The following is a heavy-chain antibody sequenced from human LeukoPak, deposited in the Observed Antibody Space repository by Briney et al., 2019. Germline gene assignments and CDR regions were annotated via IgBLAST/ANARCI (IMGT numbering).Heavy chain of an antibody. D-gene: IGHD3-22*01. CDR3: ARDPRIKDHSSGYDDY. V-gene: IGHV1-69*04. CDR2: IIPILGIA. Sequence: SVKVSCKASGGTFSSYTISWVRQAPGQGLEWMGRIIPILGIANYAQKFQGKVTITADKSTSTAYMELSSLRSEDTAVYYCARDPRIKDHSSGYDDYWGQGTLVTVSS. J-gene: IGHJ4*02. CDR1: GGTFSSYT.